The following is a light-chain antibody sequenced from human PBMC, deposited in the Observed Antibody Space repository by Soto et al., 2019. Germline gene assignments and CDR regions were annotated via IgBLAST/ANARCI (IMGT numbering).Light chain of an antibody. Sequence: QSVLTQPPSVSAAPGQKVTISCSGSSSNVGNNYVSWYQQLPGTAPKLLIYDNNKRPSGIPDRFSGSKSATSATLVITALQTGDEADYYCGAWDSSLMGVVFGGGTQLTVL. CDR3: GAWDSSLMGVV. CDR2: DNN. V-gene: IGLV1-51*01. J-gene: IGLJ2*01. CDR1: SSNVGNNY.